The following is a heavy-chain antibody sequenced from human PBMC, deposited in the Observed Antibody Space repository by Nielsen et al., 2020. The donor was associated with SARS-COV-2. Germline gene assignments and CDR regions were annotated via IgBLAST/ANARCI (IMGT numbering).Heavy chain of an antibody. D-gene: IGHD3-3*01. CDR2: FDPQDGET. V-gene: IGHV1-24*01. CDR3: ARDRAYVDYDSSGWSPVVDY. J-gene: IGHJ4*02. CDR1: GISVTQLT. Sequence: ASVKVSCKVSGISVTQLTMHWVRQAPGAGLEWMGEFDPQDGETTLALKFQGRVTITADESTSTAYMELSSLRSEDTAVYYCARDRAYVDYDSSGWSPVVDYWGQGTLVTVSS.